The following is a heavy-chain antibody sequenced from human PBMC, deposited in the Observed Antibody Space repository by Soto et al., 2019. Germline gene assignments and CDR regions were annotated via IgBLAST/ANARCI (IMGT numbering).Heavy chain of an antibody. J-gene: IGHJ4*02. CDR3: ARESEDLTSNFDY. V-gene: IGHV3-21*06. CDR2: ISSTTKYI. CDR1: GFTFTRYS. Sequence: EVQLVESGGGLVKPGGSLRLSCAASGFTFTRYSMNWVRQAPGKGLEWVSSISSTTKYIYYGDSMKGRFTISRDNAKNSLYLEMNSLRAEDTAVYYCARESEDLTSNFDYWGQGTLATVSS.